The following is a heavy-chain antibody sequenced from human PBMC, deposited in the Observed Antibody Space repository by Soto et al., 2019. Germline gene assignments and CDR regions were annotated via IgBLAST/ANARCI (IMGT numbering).Heavy chain of an antibody. J-gene: IGHJ6*02. Sequence: GGPLRLSCAASGSTFSTYAMAWIGQAPGKGLEWFSYISSSSSYTNYADSVKGRFTISRDNAKNSLYLQMNSLRAEDTAVYYCAREYCSSTSCLPYYYYGMDVWGQGTTVTVSS. CDR1: GSTFSTYA. CDR3: AREYCSSTSCLPYYYYGMDV. V-gene: IGHV3-11*05. D-gene: IGHD2-2*01. CDR2: ISSSSSYT.